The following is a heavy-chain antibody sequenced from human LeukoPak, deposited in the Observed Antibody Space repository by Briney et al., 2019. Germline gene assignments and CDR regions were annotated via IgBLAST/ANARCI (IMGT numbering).Heavy chain of an antibody. D-gene: IGHD6-13*01. CDR3: ARAFVTAAGFFDT. V-gene: IGHV3-66*02. J-gene: IGHJ4*02. Sequence: GGSLRPSCAASGFTVSSSYMSWVRQAPGKGLEWVSVIYSGGDTHYAGSVKGRFTISRDNSVNTLYLQMNSLRTEDTAVYYCARAFVTAAGFFDTWGQGTLVTVSS. CDR1: GFTVSSSY. CDR2: IYSGGDT.